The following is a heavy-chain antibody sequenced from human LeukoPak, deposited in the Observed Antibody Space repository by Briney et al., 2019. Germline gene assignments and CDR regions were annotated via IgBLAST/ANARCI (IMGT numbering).Heavy chain of an antibody. CDR3: VSPRGFSYGYFDY. CDR1: GGSISSSGAY. Sequence: SETLSLTCTVSGGSISSSGAYWGWIRQPPGKGLEWIGSIYCSKNTYYNPSLKSRVTISADTSKNQFSLTLGSVSATDTAVYYCVSPRGFSYGYFDYWDQGTLVTVSS. D-gene: IGHD5-18*01. V-gene: IGHV4-39*01. J-gene: IGHJ4*02. CDR2: IYCSKNT.